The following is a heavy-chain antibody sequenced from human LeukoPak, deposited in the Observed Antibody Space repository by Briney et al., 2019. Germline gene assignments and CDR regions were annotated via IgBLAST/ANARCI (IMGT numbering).Heavy chain of an antibody. J-gene: IGHJ4*02. D-gene: IGHD2-15*01. CDR3: ARKNCSGGSCYSGF. Sequence: ASVKVSFKASGSTFTSYDINWVRQATGQGLGWMGWMNPNSGNTGYAQKFQGRVTMTRNTSISTAYMELSSLRSEDTAVYYCARKNCSGGSCYSGFWGQGTLVTVSS. CDR1: GSTFTSYD. V-gene: IGHV1-8*01. CDR2: MNPNSGNT.